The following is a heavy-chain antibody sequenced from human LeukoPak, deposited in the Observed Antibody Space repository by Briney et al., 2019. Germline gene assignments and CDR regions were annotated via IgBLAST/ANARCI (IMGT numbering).Heavy chain of an antibody. CDR3: ARAGIAARRCDY. CDR1: GGSFSGYY. V-gene: IGHV4-34*01. Sequence: SETLSLTCAVHGGSFSGYYWSWIRQPPGKGLEWIGEINHSGSTNYNPSLKSRVTISVDTSKNQFSLKLSSVTAADTAVYYCARAGIAARRCDYWGQGTLVTVSS. D-gene: IGHD6-6*01. CDR2: INHSGST. J-gene: IGHJ4*02.